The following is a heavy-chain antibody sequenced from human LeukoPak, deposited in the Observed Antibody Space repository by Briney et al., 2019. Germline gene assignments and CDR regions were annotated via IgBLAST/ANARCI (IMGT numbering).Heavy chain of an antibody. CDR2: IYYSGST. CDR3: ASLLHSSGWYPDY. Sequence: SETLSLTCTVSGGSISSYYWSWIRQPPGKGLEWIGYIYYSGSTNYNPSLKSRVTISVDTSKNQFSLKLSSVTAADTAVYYCASLLHSSGWYPDYWGQGTLVTVSS. D-gene: IGHD6-19*01. CDR1: GGSISSYY. J-gene: IGHJ4*02. V-gene: IGHV4-59*01.